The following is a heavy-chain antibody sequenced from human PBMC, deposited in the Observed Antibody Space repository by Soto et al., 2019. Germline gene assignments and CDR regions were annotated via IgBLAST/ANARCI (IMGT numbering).Heavy chain of an antibody. CDR1: GFTFDDYA. J-gene: IGHJ4*02. V-gene: IGHV3-9*01. D-gene: IGHD6-6*01. Sequence: PGGSLRLSCAASGFTFDDYAMHWVRQAPGKGLEWVSGISWNSGSIGYADSVKGRFTISRDNAKNSLYLQMNSLRAEDTALYYCAKDTTYSSSSNSFDYWGQGTLVTVSS. CDR3: AKDTTYSSSSNSFDY. CDR2: ISWNSGSI.